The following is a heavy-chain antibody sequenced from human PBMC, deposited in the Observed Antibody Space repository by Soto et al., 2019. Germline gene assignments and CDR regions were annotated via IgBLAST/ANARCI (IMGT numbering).Heavy chain of an antibody. D-gene: IGHD2-8*01. CDR2: IYSLGNT. CDR1: GGSISSSTYH. J-gene: IGHJ6*03. V-gene: IGHV4-39*07. Sequence: PSETLSLTCTVSGGSISSSTYHWGWIRQPPGQGLEWLGTIYSLGNTYYNPSLKSRVTISVDTSKNQFSLKLNSVTAADTAVYYCARGRGVLMVYASMDVWGKGTTVTVSS. CDR3: ARGRGVLMVYASMDV.